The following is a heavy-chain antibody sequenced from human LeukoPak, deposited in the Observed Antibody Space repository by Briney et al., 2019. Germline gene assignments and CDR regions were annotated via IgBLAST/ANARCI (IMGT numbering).Heavy chain of an antibody. CDR3: ARGRDGYNSGAFDI. V-gene: IGHV3-11*04. CDR1: GFTFSDYY. Sequence: PGGSLRLSCAASGFTFSDYYMSWIRQAPGKGLEWVSYISSSGSTIYYADSVKGRFTTSRDSAKNSLYLQMNSLRAEDTAVYSCARGRDGYNSGAFDIWGQGTMVTVSS. D-gene: IGHD5-24*01. J-gene: IGHJ3*02. CDR2: ISSSGSTI.